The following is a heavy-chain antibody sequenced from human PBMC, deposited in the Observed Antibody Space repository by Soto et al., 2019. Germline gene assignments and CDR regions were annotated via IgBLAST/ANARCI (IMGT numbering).Heavy chain of an antibody. Sequence: EVQLVESGVGSVQPGESLRLSGAAYGFSFRDYDMHWVRQRKGKGLEWVSALGAARDPYYVGSVKGRFSVSRDNAQNSLFLQMNNLRVDDTAVYFCARAYLGRLPRRADYYYAMDVWGRGTTVTVSS. J-gene: IGHJ6*02. CDR2: LGAARDP. V-gene: IGHV3-13*05. CDR3: ARAYLGRLPRRADYYYAMDV. CDR1: GFSFRDYD. D-gene: IGHD1-26*01.